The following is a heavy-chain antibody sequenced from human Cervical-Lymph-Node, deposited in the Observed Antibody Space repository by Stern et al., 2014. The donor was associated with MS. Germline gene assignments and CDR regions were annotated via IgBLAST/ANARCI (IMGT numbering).Heavy chain of an antibody. V-gene: IGHV3-9*01. CDR1: GFRVGDYA. CDR2: ISWSSGKI. D-gene: IGHD2-15*01. J-gene: IGHJ6*02. Sequence: EVQLVESGGDLVQPGGALRLSCAASGFRVGDYAMYWVRQAPGKGLEWVSGISWSSGKIGYADSVKGRFTISRDNVKNSLFLQMNSLRSEDTASYYCARAIGFCSGGNCEPYYYYGIDVWGQGTRVTVSS. CDR3: ARAIGFCSGGNCEPYYYYGIDV.